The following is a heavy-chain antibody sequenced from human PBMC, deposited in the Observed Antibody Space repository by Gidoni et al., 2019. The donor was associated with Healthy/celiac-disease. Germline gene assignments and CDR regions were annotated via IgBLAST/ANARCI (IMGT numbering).Heavy chain of an antibody. V-gene: IGHV4-31*03. J-gene: IGHJ4*02. CDR2: IYYSGST. D-gene: IGHD3-16*01. CDR1: GGSISRGGYY. CDR3: ARWSVRLGGDFDY. Sequence: QVQLQESGPGLVKPSQTLSLTCTVSGGSISRGGYYWSWIRQHPGKGLEWVGYIYYSGSTYYNPSLKSRVTISVDTSKNQFSLKLSSVTAADTAVYYCARWSVRLGGDFDYWGQGTLVTVSS.